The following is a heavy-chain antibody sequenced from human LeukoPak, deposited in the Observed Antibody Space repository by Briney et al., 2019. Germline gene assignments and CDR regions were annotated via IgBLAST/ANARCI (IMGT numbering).Heavy chain of an antibody. V-gene: IGHV1-46*01. CDR3: ARDWRNAIVVVPAACVLVP. J-gene: IGHJ5*02. D-gene: IGHD2-2*01. CDR2: INPSGGST. CDR1: GYTFTSYY. Sequence: GASVKVSCKASGYTFTSYYMHWVRQAPGQGLEWMGIINPSGGSTSYAQKFQGRVTMTRDMSTSTVYMELSSLRSEDTAVYYCARDWRNAIVVVPAACVLVPWGQGTLVTVSS.